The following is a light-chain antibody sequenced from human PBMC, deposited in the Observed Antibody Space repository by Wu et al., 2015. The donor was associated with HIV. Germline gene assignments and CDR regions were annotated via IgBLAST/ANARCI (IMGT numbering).Light chain of an antibody. CDR1: QDITTS. Sequence: DIQMTQSPSTLSASLGDRVNVTCRASQDITTSLAWYQQKPGKAPNLLIYKASILQNGVPFRFSGGGSGTEFTLTITNLQPEDFASYFCQQYHNFFYTFGQGTRLEIK. J-gene: IGKJ2*01. CDR2: KAS. CDR3: QQYHNFFYT. V-gene: IGKV1-5*03.